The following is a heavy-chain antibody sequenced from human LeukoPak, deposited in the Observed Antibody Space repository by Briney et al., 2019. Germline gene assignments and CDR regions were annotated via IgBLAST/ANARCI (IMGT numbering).Heavy chain of an antibody. Sequence: PSETLSLTCTVSGGSLSTYYWSWIRQPAGKGLEWIGRISATRNSNYNPSLKSRVTISVDKSKDQFSLKLTSVTAADTAVYFCARQSGGSYVFFDGWGRGTLVTVSS. CDR2: ISATRNS. CDR3: ARQSGGSYVFFDG. J-gene: IGHJ4*02. D-gene: IGHD3-22*01. CDR1: GGSLSTYY. V-gene: IGHV4-4*07.